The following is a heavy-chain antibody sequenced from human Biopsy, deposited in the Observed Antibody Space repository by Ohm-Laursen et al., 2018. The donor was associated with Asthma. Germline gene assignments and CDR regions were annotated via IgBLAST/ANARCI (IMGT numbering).Heavy chain of an antibody. D-gene: IGHD3-3*01. CDR1: GFTFSSYG. CDR3: ASQSSGPDFWSGYYYFDY. CDR2: ISYDGSNK. V-gene: IGHV3-30*03. J-gene: IGHJ4*02. Sequence: SLRLSCTASGFTFSSYGMYWVRQAPGKGLEWVAVISYDGSNKYYADSVKGRFTISRDKSKNTLYLQMNSLRAEDTAVYYCASQSSGPDFWSGYYYFDYWGQGTLVTVSS.